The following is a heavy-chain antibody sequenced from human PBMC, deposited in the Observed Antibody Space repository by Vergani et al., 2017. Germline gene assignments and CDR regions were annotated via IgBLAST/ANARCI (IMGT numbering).Heavy chain of an antibody. CDR2: ISSDGGST. Sequence: EVQLLESGGGLVQPGGSLRLSCAASGFTFSTYAMTWARQAPGKGLEWVSTISSDGGSTYYADSVKGRFIISRDNTNNSLFLQLRSLSAEDAAVFYCARDCTNGGCPHNYGMDVCRRGATISVSS. V-gene: IGHV3-23*01. D-gene: IGHD2-8*01. J-gene: IGHJ6*01. CDR3: ARDCTNGGCPHNYGMDV. CDR1: GFTFSTYA.